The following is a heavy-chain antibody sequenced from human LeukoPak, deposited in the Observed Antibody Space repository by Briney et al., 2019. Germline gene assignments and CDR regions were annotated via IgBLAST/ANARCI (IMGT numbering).Heavy chain of an antibody. V-gene: IGHV4-61*02. CDR1: GYSISSGYY. Sequence: SETLSLTCTVSGYSISSGYYWGWIRQPVGKGLEWIGRIYTSGSTNYNPSLKSRVTISVDTSKNQFSLKLSSVTAADTAVYYCARGTYYYYYYMDVWGKGTTVTISS. CDR2: IYTSGST. J-gene: IGHJ6*03. D-gene: IGHD2-2*01. CDR3: ARGTYYYYYYMDV.